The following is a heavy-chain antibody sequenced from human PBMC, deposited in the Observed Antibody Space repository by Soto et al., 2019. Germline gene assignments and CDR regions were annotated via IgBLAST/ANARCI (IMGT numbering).Heavy chain of an antibody. Sequence: QVQLQQWGAGLLKPSETLSLTCAVYGGSFSGYYWSWIRQPPGKGLEWIGEINHRGSTNYNPSLKSRVTISVDTSKNQFSLKLSSVTAADTAVYYCARPYSSGWTLLDYWGQGTLVTVSS. J-gene: IGHJ4*02. CDR3: ARPYSSGWTLLDY. CDR2: INHRGST. V-gene: IGHV4-34*01. CDR1: GGSFSGYY. D-gene: IGHD6-19*01.